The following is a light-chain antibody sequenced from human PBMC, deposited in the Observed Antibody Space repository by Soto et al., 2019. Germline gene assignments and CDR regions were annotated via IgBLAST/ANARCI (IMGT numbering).Light chain of an antibody. Sequence: QSVLTQPPSVSGAPGRRVTISCTGRSSNIGAGHDVHWNQQLPGTAPKLLIYGNSNRPSGVPDRFSGSKSGTSASLAITGLQAEDEADYYCQSYDSSLSGYVFGTGTKLTVL. J-gene: IGLJ1*01. CDR2: GNS. CDR1: SSNIGAGHD. CDR3: QSYDSSLSGYV. V-gene: IGLV1-40*01.